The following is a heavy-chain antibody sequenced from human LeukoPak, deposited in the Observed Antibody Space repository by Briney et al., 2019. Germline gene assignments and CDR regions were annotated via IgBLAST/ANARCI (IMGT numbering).Heavy chain of an antibody. CDR2: VNPNSGGT. CDR1: GYTFTGYY. CDR3: ARDQQFNWFDP. J-gene: IGHJ5*02. D-gene: IGHD4-11*01. Sequence: ASVKVSFKASGYTFTGYYMHWVRQAPGQGREWMGWVNPNSGGTNYAQKFQGWVTITRDTSISTAYMELSRLRSDDTAVYYCARDQQFNWFDPWGQGTLVTVSS. V-gene: IGHV1-2*04.